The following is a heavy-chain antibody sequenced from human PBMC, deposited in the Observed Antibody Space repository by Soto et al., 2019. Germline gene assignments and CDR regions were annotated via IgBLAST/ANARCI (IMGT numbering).Heavy chain of an antibody. J-gene: IGHJ5*02. D-gene: IGHD5-12*01. CDR3: ARDLGGYDLYGPDT. CDR2: INLNSGDT. V-gene: IGHV1-2*02. Sequence: GASVKVSCKTSGDTFSDSSMHWVRQAPGEGLEWMGWINLNSGDTNYAQKFQGRVTLTRDTSIITAYMELSRLKSDDTAVCYCARDLGGYDLYGPDTWGQGTLVTVSS. CDR1: GDTFSDSS.